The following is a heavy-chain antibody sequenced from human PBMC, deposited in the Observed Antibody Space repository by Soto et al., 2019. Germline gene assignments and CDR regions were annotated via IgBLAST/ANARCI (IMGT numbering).Heavy chain of an antibody. Sequence: GGSLRLSCAASGFTFSGYYMSWIRQAPGKGLEWVSYISSSGSTIYYADSVKGRFTISRDNAKNSLYLQMNSLRAEDTAVYYCARGSRLNYDFSHGYYPIPFSFDIWGQGTMVTVSS. CDR1: GFTFSGYY. V-gene: IGHV3-11*01. CDR2: ISSSGSTI. CDR3: ARGSRLNYDFSHGYYPIPFSFDI. D-gene: IGHD3-3*01. J-gene: IGHJ3*02.